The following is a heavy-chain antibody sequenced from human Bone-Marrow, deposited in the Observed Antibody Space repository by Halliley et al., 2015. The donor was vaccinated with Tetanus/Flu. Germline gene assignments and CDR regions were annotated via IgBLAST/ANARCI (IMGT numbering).Heavy chain of an antibody. V-gene: IGHV4-30-4*01. J-gene: IGHJ4*02. D-gene: IGHD6-13*01. CDR3: ARLGIWDYFDY. CDR2: LSYSGGP. Sequence: KGRELIGVLSYSGGPYYNPSLESRVTISVDTSKNQFSLKLSSVTAADTAVYYCARLGIWDYFDYWGQGTLVTVSS.